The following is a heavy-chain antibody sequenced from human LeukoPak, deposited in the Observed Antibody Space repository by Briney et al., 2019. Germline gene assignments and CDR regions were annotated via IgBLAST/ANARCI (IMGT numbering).Heavy chain of an antibody. CDR2: ISSSSSYI. CDR3: ARGDDYGDYGGY. J-gene: IGHJ4*02. CDR1: GFTFSSYR. V-gene: IGHV3-21*01. Sequence: GGSLRLSCAASGFTFSSYRMNWVRQAPGKGLEWVSSISSSSSYIYYADSVKGRFTISRDNAKNSLDLQMNSLRAEDTAVYYCARGDDYGDYGGYWGQGTLVTVSS. D-gene: IGHD4-17*01.